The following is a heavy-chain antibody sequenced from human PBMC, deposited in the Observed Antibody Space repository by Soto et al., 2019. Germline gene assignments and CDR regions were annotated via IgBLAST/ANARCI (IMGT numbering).Heavy chain of an antibody. V-gene: IGHV4-59*01. CDR3: ARSYYDFWSGYFRDAFDI. Sequence: SETLSLTCTVSGGSISSYYWSWIRQPPGKVLEWIGYIYYSGSTNYNPSLKSRVTISVDTSKNQFSLKLSSVTAADTAVYYCARSYYDFWSGYFRDAFDIWGQGXMVTV. CDR2: IYYSGST. CDR1: GGSISSYY. J-gene: IGHJ3*02. D-gene: IGHD3-3*01.